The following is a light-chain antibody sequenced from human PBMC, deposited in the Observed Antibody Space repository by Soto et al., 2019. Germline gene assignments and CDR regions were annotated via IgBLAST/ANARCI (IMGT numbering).Light chain of an antibody. CDR2: GNS. CDR1: SSNIGAGYD. CDR3: SSYGGDNKYL. Sequence: QSVLTQPPSVSGAPGQRVTISCTGSSSNIGAGYDVHWYQQLPGTAPKLLIYGNSNRPSGVPDRFSGSKSGTSASLAITGLQAEDEADYYCSSYGGDNKYLFATGTKLTVL. V-gene: IGLV1-40*01. J-gene: IGLJ1*01.